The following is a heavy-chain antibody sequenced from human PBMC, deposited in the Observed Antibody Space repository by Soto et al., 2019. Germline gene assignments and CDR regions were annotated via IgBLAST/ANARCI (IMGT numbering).Heavy chain of an antibody. V-gene: IGHV3-30-3*01. D-gene: IGHD2-15*01. CDR1: GFTFSSYA. J-gene: IGHJ4*02. Sequence: QVQLVESGGGVVQPGRSLRLSCAASGFTFSSYAMHWVRQAPGKGLEWVAVISYDGSDKYYADSVKGRFTISRDNSKNTLYLQMNSLRAEDTAVYYCAPGGYCSGGSCYSRRYFVYWGQGTLVTVSS. CDR2: ISYDGSDK. CDR3: APGGYCSGGSCYSRRYFVY.